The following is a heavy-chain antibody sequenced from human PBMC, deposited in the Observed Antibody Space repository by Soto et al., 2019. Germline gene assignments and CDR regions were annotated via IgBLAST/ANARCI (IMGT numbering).Heavy chain of an antibody. V-gene: IGHV3-23*01. Sequence: LRLSCAASGFTFSSYALSGVRQAATKGLEWVSVISASGRDTYYADSVRGRFIISRDNSRNTLYLQMNSLRAEDTATYYCAKDLYGGSYPDYFDFWGQGTLVTVSS. CDR1: GFTFSSYA. D-gene: IGHD1-26*01. CDR3: AKDLYGGSYPDYFDF. CDR2: ISASGRDT. J-gene: IGHJ4*02.